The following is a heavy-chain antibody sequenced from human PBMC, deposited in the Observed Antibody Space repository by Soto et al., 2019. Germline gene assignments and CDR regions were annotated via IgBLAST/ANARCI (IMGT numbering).Heavy chain of an antibody. D-gene: IGHD6-19*01. V-gene: IGHV3-48*02. CDR1: GFTLTTYS. J-gene: IGHJ4*02. CDR3: ARGAVTGTSLFDY. CDR2: INKNGFTI. Sequence: GGSLRLSCAVSGFTLTTYSMNWVRQAPGKGLEWISSINKNGFTIYYADSVKGRFTTSRDYAKNSLYLQMDSLRHEDTAVYYCARGAVTGTSLFDYWGLGTLVTVSS.